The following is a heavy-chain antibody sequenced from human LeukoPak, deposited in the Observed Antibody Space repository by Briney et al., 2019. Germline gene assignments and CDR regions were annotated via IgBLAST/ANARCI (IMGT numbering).Heavy chain of an antibody. CDR1: GGSFSGYY. CDR3: ARLGLRLSDY. J-gene: IGHJ4*02. V-gene: IGHV4-34*01. D-gene: IGHD4-17*01. Sequence: SETLSLTCAVYGGSFSGYYWSWIRQPPGKGLEWIGEINHSGSTNYNPSLKSRVTISVDTSKNQFSLKLSSVAAADTAVYYCARLGLRLSDYWGQGTLVTVSS. CDR2: INHSGST.